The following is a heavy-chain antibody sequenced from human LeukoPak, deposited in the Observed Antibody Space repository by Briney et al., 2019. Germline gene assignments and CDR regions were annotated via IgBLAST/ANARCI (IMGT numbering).Heavy chain of an antibody. D-gene: IGHD3-16*02. Sequence: ASVKVSCKVSGYTLTDLSVHWVRQTPGKGLEWMGGFDPEDGETIYAQKFQGRVTMTEDTSTDTAYMELSSLRSEDTAVYYCAADSDSRVRLGELSSDLEAFDIWGQGTLVTVSS. CDR1: GYTLTDLS. V-gene: IGHV1-24*01. J-gene: IGHJ3*02. CDR2: FDPEDGET. CDR3: AADSDSRVRLGELSSDLEAFDI.